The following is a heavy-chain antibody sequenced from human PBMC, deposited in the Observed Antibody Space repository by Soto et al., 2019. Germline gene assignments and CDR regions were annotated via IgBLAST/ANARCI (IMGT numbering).Heavy chain of an antibody. J-gene: IGHJ5*02. CDR3: AKSYSSRGGRFDP. CDR1: GGSISSGGYY. Sequence: SETLSLTCAVSGGSISSGGYYWSWIRQPPGKGLEWIGEINHSGSTNYNPSLKSRVTISVDTSKNQFSLKLSSVTAADTAVYYCAKSYSSRGGRFDPWGQGTLVTVSS. CDR2: INHSGST. D-gene: IGHD6-13*01. V-gene: IGHV4-34*01.